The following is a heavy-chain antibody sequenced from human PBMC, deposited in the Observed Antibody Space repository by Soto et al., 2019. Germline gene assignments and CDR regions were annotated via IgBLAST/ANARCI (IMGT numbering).Heavy chain of an antibody. CDR1: GFTFSSYG. CDR3: AKILVTPPDFDY. CDR2: ISYDGSNK. J-gene: IGHJ4*02. V-gene: IGHV3-30*18. D-gene: IGHD2-21*02. Sequence: GGSLRLSCAASGFTFSSYGMHWVRQAPGKGLEWVAVISYDGSNKYYADSVKGRFTISRDNSKNTLYLQMNSLRAEDTAVYYCAKILVTPPDFDYWGQGTLVTVSS.